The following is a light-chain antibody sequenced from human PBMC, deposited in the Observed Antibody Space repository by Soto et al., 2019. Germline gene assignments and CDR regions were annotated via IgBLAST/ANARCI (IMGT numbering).Light chain of an antibody. Sequence: DIQMTQSPSSLSASVGDGVTITCRASQSISSYLNWYQQKPGKAPKLLIYAASSLQSGVPSMFSGSGSGTDFTLTISSLQPEDFATYYCQQSYTTPRTFGQGTRVEIK. CDR3: QQSYTTPRT. V-gene: IGKV1-39*01. CDR2: AAS. J-gene: IGKJ1*01. CDR1: QSISSY.